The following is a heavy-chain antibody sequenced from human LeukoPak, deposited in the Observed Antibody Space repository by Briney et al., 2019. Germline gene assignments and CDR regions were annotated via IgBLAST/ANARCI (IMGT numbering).Heavy chain of an antibody. CDR3: TKRAEFGGFDP. Sequence: GGSLRLSCAASGFTFSTSAMSWVRQAPGKGLEWVSSISTTVGNTYYADSVKGRFTISRDNSNHTLYLQMNSLTAEDTAVYYCTKRAEFGGFDPWGQGTLVNVSS. CDR2: ISTTVGNT. J-gene: IGHJ5*02. D-gene: IGHD3-10*01. V-gene: IGHV3-23*01. CDR1: GFTFSTSA.